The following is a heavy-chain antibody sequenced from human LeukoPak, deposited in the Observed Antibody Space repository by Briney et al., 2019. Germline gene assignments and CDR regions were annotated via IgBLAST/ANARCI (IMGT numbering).Heavy chain of an antibody. CDR1: GFTFSNYW. Sequence: PGGSLRLSCAASGFTFSNYWMSWGRQAPGKGLEWVANIKQDGSEKYYVDSVKGRFTISRDNAKNSLYLQMNSLRAEDTAVYYCARVFLRIPHSGYDYWGQGTLVTVSS. V-gene: IGHV3-7*01. D-gene: IGHD3-22*01. J-gene: IGHJ4*02. CDR3: ARVFLRIPHSGYDY. CDR2: IKQDGSEK.